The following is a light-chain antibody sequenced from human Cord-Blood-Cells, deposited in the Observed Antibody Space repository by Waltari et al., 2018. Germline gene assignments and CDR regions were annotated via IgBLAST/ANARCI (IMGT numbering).Light chain of an antibody. CDR2: DAS. CDR3: QQERT. CDR1: QSFSSY. V-gene: IGKV3-11*01. J-gene: IGKJ2*01. Sequence: EIVLTQSPATLSLSPGERATLSCRASQSFSSYLAWYQQKPGQAPRLLIYDASNRATGIPARFSGSVSGTDFTLTISSLEPEDFAVYYCQQERTFGQGTKLESK.